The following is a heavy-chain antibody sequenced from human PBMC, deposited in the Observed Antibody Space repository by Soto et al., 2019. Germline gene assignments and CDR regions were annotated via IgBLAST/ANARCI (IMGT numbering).Heavy chain of an antibody. Sequence: PSETLSLTCTVSGGSIRSHFWSWIRQPPGKRLEWIAYIYDGVSTNYNPSLKSRVTISVDSSKMQFSLKLTSVTAADTAMYYCAINADVWGQGTTVTVSS. J-gene: IGHJ6*02. V-gene: IGHV4-59*08. CDR1: GGSIRSHF. CDR2: IYDGVST. CDR3: AINADV.